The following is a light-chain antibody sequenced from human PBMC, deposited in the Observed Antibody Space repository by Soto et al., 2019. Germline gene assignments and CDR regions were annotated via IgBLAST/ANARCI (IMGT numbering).Light chain of an antibody. CDR2: GAS. CDR3: HQYGSSPRT. Sequence: EIVLTQSPGTLSLSPGERATLSCRASQSVSSSYLAWYQQKPGQAPRPLIYGASSRATGIPDRFSGSGSGTDFTLTFSRLEPEDFAVFYCHQYGSSPRTFGQGTKVEIK. J-gene: IGKJ1*01. CDR1: QSVSSSY. V-gene: IGKV3-20*01.